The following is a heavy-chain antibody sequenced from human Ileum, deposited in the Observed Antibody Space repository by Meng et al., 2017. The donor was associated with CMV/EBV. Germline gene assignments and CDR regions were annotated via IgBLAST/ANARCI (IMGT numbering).Heavy chain of an antibody. CDR1: GEPLNGFF. Sequence: QQWGAGLFKPSETRSLTCAVSGEPLNGFFCSWIRQPPGRGLEWIGEVNNRGRTNYNPSLKSRLTISIDTSKRQLSLMVTSVTAADSAIYYCASGRLQFTPSALQHWGPGTLVTVSS. J-gene: IGHJ1*01. CDR3: ASGRLQFTPSALQH. CDR2: VNNRGRT. D-gene: IGHD5-24*01. V-gene: IGHV4-34*02.